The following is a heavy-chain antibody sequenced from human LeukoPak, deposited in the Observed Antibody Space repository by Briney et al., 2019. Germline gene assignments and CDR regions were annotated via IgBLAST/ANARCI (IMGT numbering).Heavy chain of an antibody. Sequence: GESLKISCKGSGYSFTSYWIGWVRQMPGKGLEWTRNIYPGDSDTRYSPSFQGQVTISADKSISTAYLQWSSLKASDTAMYYCARSSSLDYYDSSGYYPFDYWGQGTLVTVSS. CDR3: ARSSSLDYYDSSGYYPFDY. CDR2: IYPGDSDT. D-gene: IGHD3-22*01. CDR1: GYSFTSYW. V-gene: IGHV5-51*01. J-gene: IGHJ4*02.